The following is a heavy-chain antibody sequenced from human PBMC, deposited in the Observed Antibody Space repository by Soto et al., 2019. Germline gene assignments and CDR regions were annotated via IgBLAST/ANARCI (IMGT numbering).Heavy chain of an antibody. Sequence: SETLSLTCSFSGDSVTSHYLTWIRQSPEKGLEWIGSMHYSGSTYYNPSLKSRVTISVDTSKNQFSLKLSSVTAADTAVYYCARRGSGYDYNYYYYMDVWGKGTTVTVSS. V-gene: IGHV4-59*05. CDR2: MHYSGST. D-gene: IGHD5-12*01. J-gene: IGHJ6*03. CDR3: ARRGSGYDYNYYYYMDV. CDR1: GDSVTSHY.